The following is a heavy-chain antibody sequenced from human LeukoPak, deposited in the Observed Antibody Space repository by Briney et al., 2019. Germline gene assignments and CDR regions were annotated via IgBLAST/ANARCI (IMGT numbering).Heavy chain of an antibody. D-gene: IGHD4-23*01. CDR2: ISYDGSNK. CDR1: GFTFSSYA. J-gene: IGHJ4*02. CDR3: ASLNGNLFDY. Sequence: GRSLRLSCAASGFTFSSYAMHWVRQAPGKGLEWVAVISYDGSNKYYADSVKGRFTISRDNSKNTLYLQMNSLRAEVTAVYYCASLNGNLFDYWGQGTLVTVSS. V-gene: IGHV3-30-3*01.